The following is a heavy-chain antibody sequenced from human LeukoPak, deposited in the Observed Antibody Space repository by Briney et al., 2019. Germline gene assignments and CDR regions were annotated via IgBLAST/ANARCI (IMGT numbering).Heavy chain of an antibody. J-gene: IGHJ6*02. CDR3: AKDQRYYDSSGSPYYFYGMDV. Sequence: GGSLRLSCAASGFTFSAYAMTWVRQAPGKGLEWVSVISGSDGSTYYADSVKGRFTISRDSSKNTLHLQMNSLRAEDTAVYYCAKDQRYYDSSGSPYYFYGMDVWGQGTTVTVSS. CDR1: GFTFSAYA. V-gene: IGHV3-23*01. D-gene: IGHD3-22*01. CDR2: ISGSDGST.